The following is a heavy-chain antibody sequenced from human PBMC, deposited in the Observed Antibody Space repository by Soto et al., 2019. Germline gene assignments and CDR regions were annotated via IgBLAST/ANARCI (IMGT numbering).Heavy chain of an antibody. D-gene: IGHD3-22*01. J-gene: IGHJ5*02. CDR1: GYSFTSYW. CDR2: IDPSDSYT. CDR3: ARQGYYDNSGPIRAWFDP. V-gene: IGHV5-10-1*01. Sequence: EVQLVQSGAEVKKPGESLRISCKGSGYSFTSYWISWVRQMPGKGLEWMGRIDPSDSYTNYSPSFQGHVTISADKSISTAYLQGSSLKASDTARYYCARQGYYDNSGPIRAWFDPWGQGTLVTVSS.